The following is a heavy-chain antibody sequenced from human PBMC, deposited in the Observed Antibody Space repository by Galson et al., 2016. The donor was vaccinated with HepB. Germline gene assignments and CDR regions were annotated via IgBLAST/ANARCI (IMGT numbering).Heavy chain of an antibody. CDR3: AKARSTSPYDYYAMDV. V-gene: IGHV5-51*01. CDR2: IYPSDSDT. J-gene: IGHJ6*02. Sequence: QSGAEVKKPGEPLKISCKGSGYSFTNYWIGWVRQMPGKGLEWMGIIYPSDSDTRYNPSFQGQVSFSADKSISTAYLQWGSLKASDTAMHYCAKARSTSPYDYYAMDVWGQGTTVTVSS. D-gene: IGHD6-6*01. CDR1: GYSFTNYW.